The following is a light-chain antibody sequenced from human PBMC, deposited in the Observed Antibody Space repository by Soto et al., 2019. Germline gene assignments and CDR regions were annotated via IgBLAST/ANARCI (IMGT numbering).Light chain of an antibody. V-gene: IGKV1-16*02. CDR2: AAS. CDR3: QQYNSYPIT. CDR1: QGISNY. J-gene: IGKJ5*01. Sequence: DILMTQSPSSLSSYGGNRANLTWRASQGISNYLAWFQQKTGKAPEPLIYAASSLQSGVPSKFSGSGSGTDFTLTISRLQPEDFETYYCQQYNSYPITFGQGTRLEIK.